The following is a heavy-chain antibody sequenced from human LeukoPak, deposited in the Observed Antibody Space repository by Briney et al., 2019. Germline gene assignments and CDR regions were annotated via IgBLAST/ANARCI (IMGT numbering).Heavy chain of an antibody. CDR2: INPSGGNT. D-gene: IGHD1-26*01. CDR1: GYIFTSYF. J-gene: IGHJ3*02. Sequence: PGASVRVSCKASGYIFTSYFMHWVRQAPGQGLEWMGIINPSGGNTNYAQKFQGRVTMTRDTSTSTAYMELSSLRSEDTAVYYCARIARIVGATNAFDIWGQGTMVTVSS. V-gene: IGHV1-46*01. CDR3: ARIARIVGATNAFDI.